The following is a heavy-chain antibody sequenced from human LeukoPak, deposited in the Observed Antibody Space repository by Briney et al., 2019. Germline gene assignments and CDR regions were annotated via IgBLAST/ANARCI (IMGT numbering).Heavy chain of an antibody. CDR3: ARLWSSARPGDL. CDR2: IYPGDSDT. Sequence: GESRKISCEGAGYSFTSYWIGWVRQMGGKGLEWVGIIYPGDSDTRYSPSFQGQVTISAGKSISTAYLQWTSLRASDTAMYFCARLWSSARPGDLWGQGTLVTVSS. CDR1: GYSFTSYW. D-gene: IGHD6-25*01. J-gene: IGHJ1*01. V-gene: IGHV5-51*01.